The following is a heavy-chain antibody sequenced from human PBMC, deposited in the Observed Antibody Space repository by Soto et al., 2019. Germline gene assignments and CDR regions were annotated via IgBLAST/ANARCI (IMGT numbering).Heavy chain of an antibody. V-gene: IGHV1-8*01. Sequence: QVQLVQSGAEVKKPGASVKVSCKASGYTFTSYDINWVRQATGQGLEWMGWMNPNSGNTGYAQKFQGRVTMTRNTSISTPYMELSSLRSEDTAVYYCAVLWFGELLYSYYYYGMDVWGQGTTVTVSS. CDR3: AVLWFGELLYSYYYYGMDV. D-gene: IGHD3-10*01. J-gene: IGHJ6*02. CDR1: GYTFTSYD. CDR2: MNPNSGNT.